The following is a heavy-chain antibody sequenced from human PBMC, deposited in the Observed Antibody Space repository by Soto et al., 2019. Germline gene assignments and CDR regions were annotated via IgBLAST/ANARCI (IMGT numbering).Heavy chain of an antibody. D-gene: IGHD3-3*01. CDR1: GFTFISYW. J-gene: IGHJ6*02. V-gene: IGHV3-74*01. Sequence: GGSLRLSCAASGFTFISYWMHWVRQAPGKGLVWVSRINSDGSSTSYADSVKGRFTISRDNAKNTLYLQMNSLRAEDTAVYYCARGGLLYYDFWSGSSGMDVWGQGTTVTVSS. CDR3: ARGGLLYYDFWSGSSGMDV. CDR2: INSDGSST.